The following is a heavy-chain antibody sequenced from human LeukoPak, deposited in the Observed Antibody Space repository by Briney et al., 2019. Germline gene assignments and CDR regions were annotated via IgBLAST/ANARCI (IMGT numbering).Heavy chain of an antibody. D-gene: IGHD4-11*01. CDR1: GYTFTGYY. J-gene: IGHJ6*03. CDR3: ARDLDSNPSLIYYYYYMDV. CDR2: INPNSGGT. Sequence: ASVKVSCKASGYTFTGYYMHWVRQAPGQGLEWMGWINPNSGGTNYAQKFQGRVTMTRDTSISTAYMELSRLRSDDTAVYYCARDLDSNPSLIYYYYYMDVWGKGTTVTVSS. V-gene: IGHV1-2*02.